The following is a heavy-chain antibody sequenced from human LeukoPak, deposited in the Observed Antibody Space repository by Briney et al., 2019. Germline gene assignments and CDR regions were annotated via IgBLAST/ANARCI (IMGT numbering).Heavy chain of an antibody. J-gene: IGHJ2*01. CDR1: GGSISSYY. CDR2: SYTSGST. D-gene: IGHD4-17*01. Sequence: SETLSLTCTVSGGSISSYYWSWIRQPAGKGLERIGRSYTSGSTNYNPSLKSRVTMSVDTSKNQFSLKLSSVTAADTAVYYCARDPAYGDYWYFDLLGRGTLVAVSS. V-gene: IGHV4-4*07. CDR3: ARDPAYGDYWYFDL.